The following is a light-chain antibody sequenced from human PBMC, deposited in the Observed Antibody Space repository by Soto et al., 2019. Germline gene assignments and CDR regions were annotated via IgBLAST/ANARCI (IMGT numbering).Light chain of an antibody. CDR3: QQYGSSPT. CDR2: DVS. Sequence: EIVLTQSPGTLSLSPGERATLSCRSSQSVSSSYLAWYQQKPGQAPRLLIYDVSSRATGIPDRFSGSGSGTDFTLTTSRLEPEDCAVYYCQQYGSSPTFGQGTKVDIK. J-gene: IGKJ1*01. V-gene: IGKV3-20*01. CDR1: QSVSSSY.